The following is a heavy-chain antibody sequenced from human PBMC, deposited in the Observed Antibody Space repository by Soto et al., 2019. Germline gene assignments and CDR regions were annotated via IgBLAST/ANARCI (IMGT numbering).Heavy chain of an antibody. D-gene: IGHD3-22*01. V-gene: IGHV4-39*01. J-gene: IGHJ4*02. CDR3: ARTYYYDSSGYYSFDY. CDR2: IYYSGST. CDR1: GGSISSSSYY. Sequence: PSEPLSLTCTVSGGSISSSSYYWGWIRQPPGKGLEWIGSIYYSGSTYYNPSLKSRVTISVDTSKNQFSLKLSSVTAADTAVYYCARTYYYDSSGYYSFDYWGQGTLVTVSS.